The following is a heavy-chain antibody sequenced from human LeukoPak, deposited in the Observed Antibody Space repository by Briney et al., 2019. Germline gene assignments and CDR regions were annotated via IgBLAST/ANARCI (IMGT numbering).Heavy chain of an antibody. V-gene: IGHV3-23*01. CDR3: AKGGPQFFDY. D-gene: IGHD5-24*01. Sequence: GGSLRLSCAASGFTFSSYAMSWVRQAPGKGLEWVSAISGSGGSTYYADSVKGRFTISRDNSKNTLYLQMNSLRVEDAVIYYCAKGGPQFFDYWGQGTLVTVSS. CDR1: GFTFSSYA. CDR2: ISGSGGST. J-gene: IGHJ4*02.